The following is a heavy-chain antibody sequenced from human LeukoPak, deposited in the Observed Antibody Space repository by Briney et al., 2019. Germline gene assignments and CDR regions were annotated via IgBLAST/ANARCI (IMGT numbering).Heavy chain of an antibody. D-gene: IGHD5-18*01. CDR3: AKGTYGYKKNWFDP. J-gene: IGHJ5*02. Sequence: GSLRLSCAASGFTVSSNYMSWVRQAPGKGLEWVSVIYSGGSTYYADSVKGRFTISRDNSKNTLYLQMNSLRAEDTAVYYCAKGTYGYKKNWFDPWGQGTLVTVSS. CDR1: GFTVSSNY. V-gene: IGHV3-53*01. CDR2: IYSGGST.